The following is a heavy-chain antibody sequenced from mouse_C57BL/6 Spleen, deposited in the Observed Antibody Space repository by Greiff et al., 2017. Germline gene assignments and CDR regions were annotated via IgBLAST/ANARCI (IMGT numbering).Heavy chain of an antibody. CDR1: GYTFTSYW. J-gene: IGHJ2*01. D-gene: IGHD2-3*01. Sequence: FQLQQSGTELVKPGASVKLSCKASGYTFTSYWMHWVKQRPGQGLEWIGNINPSNGGTNYNEKFKSKATLTVDKSSSTAYMQLSSLTSEDSAVYYCARGIYYGYSYYFDYWGQGTTLTVSS. CDR3: ARGIYYGYSYYFDY. V-gene: IGHV1-53*01. CDR2: INPSNGGT.